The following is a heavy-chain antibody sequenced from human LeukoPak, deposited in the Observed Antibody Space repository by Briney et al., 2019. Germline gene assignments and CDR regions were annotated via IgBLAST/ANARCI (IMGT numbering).Heavy chain of an antibody. D-gene: IGHD3-10*01. Sequence: GGSLRLSCAASGFTFSGYAMHWVRQAPGKGLEWVAVISYDGTNKYYADSVKGRFTISRDNSKNTLYLQMNSLRAEDTALYYCAKLFGELSLSPSDAFDIWGQGTMVTVSS. CDR3: AKLFGELSLSPSDAFDI. CDR2: ISYDGTNK. J-gene: IGHJ3*02. V-gene: IGHV3-30*04. CDR1: GFTFSGYA.